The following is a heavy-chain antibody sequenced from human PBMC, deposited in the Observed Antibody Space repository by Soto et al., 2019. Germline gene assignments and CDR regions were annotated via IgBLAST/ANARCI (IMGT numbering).Heavy chain of an antibody. CDR1: GFTFSSYA. CDR3: AKDPTVTTSWVPVSAFDY. Sequence: PGGSLRLSCAASGFTFSSYAMSWVRQAPGKGLEWVSAISGSGGSTYYADSVKGRFTISRDNSKNTLYLQMNSLRAEDTAVYYCAKDPTVTTSWVPVSAFDYWGQGTLVTVSS. V-gene: IGHV3-23*01. J-gene: IGHJ4*02. CDR2: ISGSGGST. D-gene: IGHD4-17*01.